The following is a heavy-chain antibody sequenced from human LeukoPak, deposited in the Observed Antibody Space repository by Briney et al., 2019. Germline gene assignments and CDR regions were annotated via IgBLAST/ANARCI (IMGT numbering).Heavy chain of an antibody. V-gene: IGHV3-30*02. CDR1: GFTFSSYG. CDR2: IRYDGSNK. J-gene: IGHJ4*02. D-gene: IGHD6-13*01. CDR3: AKESQQLVDY. Sequence: GGSLRLSCAASGFTFSSYGMNWVRQAPGKGLEWVAFIRYDGSNKYYADSVKGRFTISRDNSKNTLYLQMNSPRAEDTAVFYCAKESQQLVDYWGQGILVTVSS.